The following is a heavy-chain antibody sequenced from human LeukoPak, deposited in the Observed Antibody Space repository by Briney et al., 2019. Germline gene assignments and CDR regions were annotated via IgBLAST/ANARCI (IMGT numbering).Heavy chain of an antibody. CDR3: ARMDTDSSGWYNFDY. D-gene: IGHD6-19*01. J-gene: IGHJ4*02. CDR2: INHSGST. Sequence: SETLSLTCAVYCGSFSGYYWSWLRQPPGKGLEWIGEINHSGSTNYNPSLKSRVTISVDTSKSQFSLKLSPVTAADTAVYYCARMDTDSSGWYNFDYWGQGTLVTVSS. CDR1: CGSFSGYY. V-gene: IGHV4-34*01.